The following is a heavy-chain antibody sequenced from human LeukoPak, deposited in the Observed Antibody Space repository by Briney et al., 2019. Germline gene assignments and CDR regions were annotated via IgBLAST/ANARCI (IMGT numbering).Heavy chain of an antibody. J-gene: IGHJ4*02. CDR1: GFTFSDYY. V-gene: IGHV3-11*01. Sequence: GGSLRLSCAASGFTFSDYYMSWIRQSPGKGLEWVSYISSGGTTIYYADSVKGRFTISRDNAQNSLYPQMNSLRAEDTAVYYCARAPGGFGELLHFDYWGQGTLVTVSS. CDR3: ARAPGGFGELLHFDY. D-gene: IGHD3-10*01. CDR2: ISSGGTTI.